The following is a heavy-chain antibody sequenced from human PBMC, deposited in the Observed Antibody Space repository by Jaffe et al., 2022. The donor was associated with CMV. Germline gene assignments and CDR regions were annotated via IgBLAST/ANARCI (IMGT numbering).Heavy chain of an antibody. D-gene: IGHD2-15*01. J-gene: IGHJ4*02. CDR1: GGSISSSSYY. CDR3: ARHVGGPPVVFDY. CDR2: IYYSGST. V-gene: IGHV4-39*01. Sequence: QLQLQESGPGLVKPSETLSLTCTVSGGSISSSSYYWGWIRQPPGKGLEWIGSIYYSGSTYYNPSLKSRVTISVDTSKNQFSLKLSSVTAADTAVYYCARHVGGPPVVFDYWGQGTLVTVSS.